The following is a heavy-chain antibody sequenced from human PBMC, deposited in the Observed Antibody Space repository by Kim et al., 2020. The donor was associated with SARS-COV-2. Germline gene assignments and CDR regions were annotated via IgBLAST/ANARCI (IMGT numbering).Heavy chain of an antibody. V-gene: IGHV3-53*01. CDR3: ARDKWLDRGYFDY. J-gene: IGHJ4*02. Sequence: GGSLRLSCAASGFTVSSNYMSWVRQAPGKGLERVSVIYSGGSTYYADSVKGRFTISRDNSKNTLYLQMNSLRAEDTAVYYCARDKWLDRGYFDYWGQGTLVTVSS. CDR2: IYSGGST. CDR1: GFTVSSNY. D-gene: IGHD6-19*01.